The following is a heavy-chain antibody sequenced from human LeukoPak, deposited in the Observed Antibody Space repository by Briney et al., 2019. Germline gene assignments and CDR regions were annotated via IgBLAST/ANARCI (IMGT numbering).Heavy chain of an antibody. CDR1: GGSFSGYY. CDR2: INHSGST. V-gene: IGHV4-34*01. J-gene: IGHJ4*02. D-gene: IGHD3-22*01. CDR3: ARIDSSAYKDYFDY. Sequence: SETLSLTCAVYGGSFSGYYWSWIRQPPGKGLEWIGEINHSGSTNYNPSLKSRVTISVDTSKNEFSLKLSSVTAADTAVYYCARIDSSAYKDYFDYWGQGTLVTVSS.